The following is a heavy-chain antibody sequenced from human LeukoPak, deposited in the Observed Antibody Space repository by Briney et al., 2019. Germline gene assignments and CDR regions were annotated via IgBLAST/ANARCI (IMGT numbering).Heavy chain of an antibody. CDR1: GFTFSSFW. J-gene: IGHJ4*02. V-gene: IGHV3-7*05. D-gene: IGHD6-19*01. Sequence: GGSLRLSCAASGFTFSSFWMSWVRQAPGKGVEWVANINQDGSNKYYVDSLKGRFTISRDNAKNSLFLQMNRLRAEDTAVYYCVRDIAVAANHDSWGQGTLVTVSS. CDR2: INQDGSNK. CDR3: VRDIAVAANHDS.